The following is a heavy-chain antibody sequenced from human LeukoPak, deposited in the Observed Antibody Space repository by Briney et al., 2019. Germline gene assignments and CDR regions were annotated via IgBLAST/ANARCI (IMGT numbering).Heavy chain of an antibody. CDR2: FSSGVDYN. V-gene: IGHV3-21*01. J-gene: IGHJ4*02. CDR3: ARDGDTSDSFAPYFDL. D-gene: IGHD3-22*01. Sequence: GGSLRLSCAASGFTFNTYSMNWVRQAPGKGLEWVSSFSSGVDYNHYADSVKGRFTISRDTAKNSLYLQMNNLRAEDTAVYYCARDGDTSDSFAPYFDLWGQGTLVTVSS. CDR1: GFTFNTYS.